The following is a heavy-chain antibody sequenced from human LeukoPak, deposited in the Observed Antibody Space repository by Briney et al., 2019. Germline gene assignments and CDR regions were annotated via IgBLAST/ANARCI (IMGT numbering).Heavy chain of an antibody. D-gene: IGHD6-13*01. J-gene: IGHJ6*03. CDR1: GFTFSSYA. CDR2: ISYDGSNK. CDR3: ARRIAAAEPYYYYYMDV. Sequence: GGSLRLSCAASGFTFSSYAMYWVRQAPGKGLEWVTVISYDGSNKYYADSVKGRFTISRDDSKNTLYLQMNSLRAEDTAVYYCARRIAAAEPYYYYYMDVWGKGTTVTVSS. V-gene: IGHV3-30*04.